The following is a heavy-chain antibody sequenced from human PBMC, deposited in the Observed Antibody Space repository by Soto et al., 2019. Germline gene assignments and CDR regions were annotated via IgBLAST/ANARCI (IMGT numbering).Heavy chain of an antibody. D-gene: IGHD3-10*01. CDR2: IYYSGST. CDR1: GGSISSSSYY. J-gene: IGHJ4*02. CDR3: ATQYYYGSGSYYNYDY. V-gene: IGHV4-39*01. Sequence: SETLSLTCTVSGGSISSSSYYWGWIRQPPGKGLEWIGSIYYSGSTYYSPSLKSRVTISVDTSKNQFSLKLSSVTAADTAVYYCATQYYYGSGSYYNYDYWGQGTLVTVS.